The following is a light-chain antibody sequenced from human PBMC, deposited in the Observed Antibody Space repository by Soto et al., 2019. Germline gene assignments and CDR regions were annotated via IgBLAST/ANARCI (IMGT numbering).Light chain of an antibody. Sequence: QLVLTQSPSASASLGASVKLTCTLSGGHSNYAIAWHQQQPEKGPRYLMKLNSDGSHRKGDGIPDRFSGSSSGAERYLTISSLQSEDEADYYCQTWDTGTRVFCTGTKLTVL. CDR1: GGHSNYA. CDR2: LNSDGSH. V-gene: IGLV4-69*01. J-gene: IGLJ1*01. CDR3: QTWDTGTRV.